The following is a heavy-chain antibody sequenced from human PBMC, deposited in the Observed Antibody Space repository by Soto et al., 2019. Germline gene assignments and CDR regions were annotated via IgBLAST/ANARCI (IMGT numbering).Heavy chain of an antibody. J-gene: IGHJ4*02. Sequence: GGSLRLSCATSGFTFSSYPTHWVRQAPGKGPVWVSRITEDGSGTTYADSVKGRFTVTRDNAKNTMYLQMSGLGAEDTAVYHCVRGTNGWRGMDYWGQGTLVTVSS. D-gene: IGHD2-8*01. CDR3: VRGTNGWRGMDY. V-gene: IGHV3-74*01. CDR2: ITEDGSGT. CDR1: GFTFSSYP.